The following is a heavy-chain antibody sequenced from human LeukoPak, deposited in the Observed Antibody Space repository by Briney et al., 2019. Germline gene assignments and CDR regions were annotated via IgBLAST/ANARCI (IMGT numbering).Heavy chain of an antibody. D-gene: IGHD1-1*01. V-gene: IGHV3-74*01. CDR1: GFTFSSYE. CDR3: ARTVSTGVFDY. CDR2: IDSDGSST. J-gene: IGHJ4*02. Sequence: GGSLRLPCAASGFTFSSYEMNWVRQAPGKGLVWVSHIDSDGSSTSYADSVKGRFTISRDNTKDTLFLQMNSLRAEDTAVYYCARTVSTGVFDYWGQGTLVTVSS.